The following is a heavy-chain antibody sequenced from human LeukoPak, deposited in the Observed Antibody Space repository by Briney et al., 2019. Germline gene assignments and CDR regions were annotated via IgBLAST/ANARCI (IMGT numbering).Heavy chain of an antibody. J-gene: IGHJ4*02. CDR1: GFTFSSYA. V-gene: IGHV3-30-3*01. Sequence: GGSLRLSCAASGFTFSSYAMHWVRQAPGKGLEWVAVISYDGSNKYYADSVKGRFTISRDNAKNSLYLQMNSLRAEDTAVYYCARGSCSGGSYSYFDYWGQGTLVTVSS. D-gene: IGHD2-15*01. CDR3: ARGSCSGGSYSYFDY. CDR2: ISYDGSNK.